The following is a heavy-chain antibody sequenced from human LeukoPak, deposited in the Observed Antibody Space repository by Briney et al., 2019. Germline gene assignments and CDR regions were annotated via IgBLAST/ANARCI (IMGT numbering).Heavy chain of an antibody. Sequence: PSETLSLTCAVYGGSFSGYYWSWIRQPPGKWLEWIGEINHSGSTNYNPSLKSRVTISVDTSKNQFSLKLSSVTAADTAVYYCARGLVATITWPKPHYFDYWGQGTLVTVSS. V-gene: IGHV4-34*01. CDR1: GGSFSGYY. D-gene: IGHD5-12*01. CDR2: INHSGST. CDR3: ARGLVATITWPKPHYFDY. J-gene: IGHJ4*02.